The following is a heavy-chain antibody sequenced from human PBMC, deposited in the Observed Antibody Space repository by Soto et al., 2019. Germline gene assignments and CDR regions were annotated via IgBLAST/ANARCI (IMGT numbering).Heavy chain of an antibody. CDR1: GFTFSSYA. J-gene: IGHJ4*02. Sequence: GGSLRLSCAASGFTFSSYAMHWVRQAPGKGLEWVAVISYDGSNKYYADSVKGRFTISRDNSKNTLYLQMNSLRAEDTAVYYCARGRIFGVVLTHSFDYWGQGTLVTVSS. V-gene: IGHV3-30-3*01. D-gene: IGHD3-3*01. CDR3: ARGRIFGVVLTHSFDY. CDR2: ISYDGSNK.